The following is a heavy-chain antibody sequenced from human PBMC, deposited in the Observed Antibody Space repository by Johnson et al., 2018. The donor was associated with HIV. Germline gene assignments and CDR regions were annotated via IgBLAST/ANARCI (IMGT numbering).Heavy chain of an antibody. Sequence: QVQLVESGGGVVQSGGSLRLSCAASGFTFSSYGMHWVRQAPGKGLEWVAVIRYDGSNTYYADSVKGRFTIFRDNSKSTLYLQMGSLRAEDMGVYYCAKSTQANILRESGPYGAFDIWGQGTMVSVSS. CDR2: IRYDGSNT. J-gene: IGHJ3*02. V-gene: IGHV3-30*02. CDR1: GFTFSSYG. D-gene: IGHD3-10*01. CDR3: AKSTQANILRESGPYGAFDI.